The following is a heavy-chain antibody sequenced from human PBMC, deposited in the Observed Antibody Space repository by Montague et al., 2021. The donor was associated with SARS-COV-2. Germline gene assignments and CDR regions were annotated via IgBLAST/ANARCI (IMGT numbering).Heavy chain of an antibody. CDR3: TRGPVFSNSLYSLPTLDQHPSWYFDL. V-gene: IGHV4-34*01. CDR2: INHSGRT. D-gene: IGHD6-13*01. Sequence: SETLSLTCAVYGVSFSGYCWSWIRQAPGKGLEWIGEINHSGRTNYNPSLKSRVTISVDTATNQFSLNLNSVTAADTAVYYCTRGPVFSNSLYSLPTLDQHPSWYFDLWGRGTLVIVSS. J-gene: IGHJ2*01. CDR1: GVSFSGYC.